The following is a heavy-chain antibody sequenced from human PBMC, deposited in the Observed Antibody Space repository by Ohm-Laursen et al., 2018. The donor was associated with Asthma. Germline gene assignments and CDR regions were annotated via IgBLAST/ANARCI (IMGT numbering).Heavy chain of an antibody. CDR1: GFTFSSYG. CDR2: ISYDGSNK. Sequence: LSLTCAASGFTFSSYGMHWVRQAPGKGLEWVAVISYDGSNKYYADSVKGRFTISRDNSKNTLYLQMNSLRAEDTAVYYCAKDLEDSHYGMDVWGQGTTVTVSS. V-gene: IGHV3-30*18. CDR3: AKDLEDSHYGMDV. J-gene: IGHJ6*02. D-gene: IGHD3-3*01.